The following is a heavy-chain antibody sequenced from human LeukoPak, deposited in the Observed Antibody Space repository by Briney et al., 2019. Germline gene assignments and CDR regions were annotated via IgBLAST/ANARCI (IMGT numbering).Heavy chain of an antibody. V-gene: IGHV3-53*05. CDR3: ARDPQRGEPDYFDY. D-gene: IGHD6-25*01. J-gene: IGHJ4*02. CDR1: GFTVSNNY. CDR2: IYAGDST. Sequence: WGSLRRSCAASGFTVSNNYMIWVRQAPGKGLEWVSVIYAGDSTYYADSVKGRFTVSRDNSKNTLYLQMDSLTVEDTAVYYCARDPQRGEPDYFDYWGQGTLVTVSS.